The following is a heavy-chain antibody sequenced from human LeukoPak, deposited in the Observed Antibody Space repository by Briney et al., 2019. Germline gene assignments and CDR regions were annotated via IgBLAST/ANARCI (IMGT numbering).Heavy chain of an antibody. J-gene: IGHJ4*02. D-gene: IGHD2/OR15-2a*01. CDR1: GFHFRDFS. CDR3: AKGNNSLSFNFDY. Sequence: GGSLRLSCAASGFHFRDFSMHWVRQVPGKGLEWVSLVSGAGDSTHYADSVKGRFTISRDNNKNSLFLQMNSLRVEDTAFYYCAKGNNSLSFNFDYWGQGALVTVSS. CDR2: VSGAGDST. V-gene: IGHV3-43*02.